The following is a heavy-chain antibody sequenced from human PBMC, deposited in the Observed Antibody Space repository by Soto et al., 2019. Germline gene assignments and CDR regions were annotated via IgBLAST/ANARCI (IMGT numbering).Heavy chain of an antibody. D-gene: IGHD3-3*01. V-gene: IGHV3-66*01. J-gene: IGHJ6*03. Sequence: GGSLRLSCAASGFTVSSNYMSWVRQAPGKGLEWVSVIYSGGSTYYADSVKGRFTISRDNSKNTLYLQMNSLRAEDTAVYYCARESRRDYDFWSGYYYYYYMDVWGKGTTVTVSS. CDR2: IYSGGST. CDR3: ARESRRDYDFWSGYYYYYYMDV. CDR1: GFTVSSNY.